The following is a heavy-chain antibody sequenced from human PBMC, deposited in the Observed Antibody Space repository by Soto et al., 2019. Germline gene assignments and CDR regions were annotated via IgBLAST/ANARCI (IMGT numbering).Heavy chain of an antibody. CDR3: ARDDHIVVVPTSLGAMDV. J-gene: IGHJ6*02. CDR2: IYHSGST. CDR1: GGSISSNKW. D-gene: IGHD2-2*01. Sequence: WETLSLTCAVYGGSISSNKWWSWVRQPPGKGLEWIGEIYHSGSTNYNPSLKSRVTISLDKSKNQFSLKLTSVTAADSAVYYCARDDHIVVVPTSLGAMDVWGQGTTVTVPS. V-gene: IGHV4-4*02.